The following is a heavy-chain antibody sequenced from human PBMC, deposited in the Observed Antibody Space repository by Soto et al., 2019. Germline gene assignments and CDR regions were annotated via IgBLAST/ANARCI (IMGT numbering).Heavy chain of an antibody. J-gene: IGHJ5*02. D-gene: IGHD2-15*01. Sequence: QVQLQESGPGLVKPSGPLSLTCAVSGGSISSSNWWSWVRQPPGKGLEWIGVIYHSGSTNYNPSLIRRVTISVDKATDQFSLKLSSVPAADTPVYYCARAIVGVVAATGLFEALVQGTLVTVSS. CDR3: ARAIVGVVAATGLFEA. CDR1: GGSISSSNW. V-gene: IGHV4-4*02. CDR2: IYHSGST.